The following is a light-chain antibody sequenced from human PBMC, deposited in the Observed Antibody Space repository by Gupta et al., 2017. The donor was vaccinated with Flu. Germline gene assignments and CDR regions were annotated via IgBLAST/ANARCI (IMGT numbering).Light chain of an antibody. CDR3: GTWDNTLRAWV. V-gene: IGLV1-51*02. CDR2: ETD. Sequence: KVTISCSGSRSNIEKNYVSWYQQFPGTAPKLLILETDKRPSGIPDRFSGSKADSSATLDIIGLQTGDEADFYCGTWDNTLRAWVFGGGTTLTVL. CDR1: RSNIEKNY. J-gene: IGLJ3*02.